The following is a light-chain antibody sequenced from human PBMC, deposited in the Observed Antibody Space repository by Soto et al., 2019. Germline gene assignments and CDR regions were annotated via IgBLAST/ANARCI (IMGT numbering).Light chain of an antibody. V-gene: IGKV1-39*01. CDR3: QQTYSTPWT. CDR2: AAS. J-gene: IGKJ1*01. Sequence: DIQMTQSPSSLSASVGDRVTITCRASQSISSYLSWYQQKPGKAPKLLIYAASSLQSGVPSRFSGSGSGTDFALTISSLQPEDFETYFCQQTYSTPWTFGQGTKVDIK. CDR1: QSISSY.